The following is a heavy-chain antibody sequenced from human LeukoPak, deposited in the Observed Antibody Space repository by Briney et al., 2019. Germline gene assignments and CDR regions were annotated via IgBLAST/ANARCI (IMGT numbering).Heavy chain of an antibody. CDR3: AKGLSAGTIDY. Sequence: PGRSLRLSCAASGFTFKEHAIHWVRQAPGKGLEWVAVISFNGGTKYYADSVKSRFTISRDNSKGTAFLQMNSLRRNDTAIYFCAKGLSAGTIDYWGQGALVTVSS. J-gene: IGHJ4*02. D-gene: IGHD6-19*01. V-gene: IGHV3-30*18. CDR2: ISFNGGTK. CDR1: GFTFKEHA.